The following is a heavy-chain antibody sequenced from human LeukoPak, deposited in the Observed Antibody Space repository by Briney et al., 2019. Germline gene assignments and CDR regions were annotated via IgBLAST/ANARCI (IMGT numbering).Heavy chain of an antibody. V-gene: IGHV3-21*01. J-gene: IGHJ4*02. CDR3: ARDRYGTVAGTNFDY. D-gene: IGHD6-19*01. CDR2: ISSSSSYI. CDR1: GFTFSSYS. Sequence: GGSLRXSCAASGFTFSSYSMNWVRQAPGKGLEWVSSISSSSSYIYYADSVKGRFTISRDNAKNSLYLQMNSLRAEDTAVYYCARDRYGTVAGTNFDYWGQGTLVTVSS.